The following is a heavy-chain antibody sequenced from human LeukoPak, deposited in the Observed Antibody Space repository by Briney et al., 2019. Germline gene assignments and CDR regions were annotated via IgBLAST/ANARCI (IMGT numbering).Heavy chain of an antibody. Sequence: PSQTLSLTCTVSGGSISSGDYYWRWIRQPPGTGLEWIGYIYYSGSTYYNPSLKSRVTISVDTSKNQFSLKLSSVTAADTAVYYCARVLRIAVAGTVDYWGQGTLVTVSS. D-gene: IGHD6-19*01. CDR2: IYYSGST. CDR1: GGSISSGDYY. CDR3: ARVLRIAVAGTVDY. V-gene: IGHV4-30-4*01. J-gene: IGHJ4*02.